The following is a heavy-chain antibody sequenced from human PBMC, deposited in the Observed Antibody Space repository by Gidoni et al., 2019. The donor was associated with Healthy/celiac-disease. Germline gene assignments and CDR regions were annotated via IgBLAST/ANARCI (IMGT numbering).Heavy chain of an antibody. V-gene: IGHV3-23*01. D-gene: IGHD6-13*01. J-gene: IGHJ4*02. Sequence: EVQLLESGGGLVQPGGSLRLPCAASGFTFSSYAMGWVRQAPGKGLEWVSAISGSGGSTYYADSVKGRFTISRDNSKNTLYLQMNSLRAEDTAVYYCAKDRVYRTVQQLAYWGQGTLVTVSS. CDR3: AKDRVYRTVQQLAY. CDR1: GFTFSSYA. CDR2: ISGSGGST.